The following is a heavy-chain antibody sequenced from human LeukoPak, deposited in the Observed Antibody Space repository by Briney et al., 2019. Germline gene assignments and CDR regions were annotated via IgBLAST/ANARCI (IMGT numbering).Heavy chain of an antibody. CDR1: GYTFTSYG. CDR3: ARDRIYCGTDCYIYNWFDP. CDR2: INVGNGNT. Sequence: GASVKVSCKASGYTFTSYGISWVRQAPGQRLEWMGWINVGNGNTKYSQRFQGRVTLTRDTSATTAYMELSSLTSEDTAVYYCARDRIYCGTDCYIYNWFDPWGQGTLVTVSS. D-gene: IGHD2-21*02. V-gene: IGHV1-3*01. J-gene: IGHJ5*02.